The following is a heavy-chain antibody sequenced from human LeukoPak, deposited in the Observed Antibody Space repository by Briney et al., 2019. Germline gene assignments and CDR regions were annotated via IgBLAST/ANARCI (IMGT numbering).Heavy chain of an antibody. CDR2: ISYDGSNK. D-gene: IGHD6-19*01. CDR3: AKDLYSSGWYPRNWFDP. Sequence: GSLRLSCAASGFTSSSYAMHWVRQAPGKGLEWVAVISYDGSNKYYADSVKGRFTISRDNSKNTLYLQMNSLRAEDTAVYYCAKDLYSSGWYPRNWFDPWGQGTLVTVSS. CDR1: GFTSSSYA. V-gene: IGHV3-30-3*01. J-gene: IGHJ5*02.